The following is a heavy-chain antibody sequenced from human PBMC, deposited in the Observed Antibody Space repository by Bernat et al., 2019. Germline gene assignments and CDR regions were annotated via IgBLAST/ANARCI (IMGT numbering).Heavy chain of an antibody. Sequence: EVQLVESGGGVVQPGGSLRLSCAASGFTFDDYAMHWVRQAPGKGLEWVSLISGDGGSTYYADSVKGRFTISRDNSKNSPYLQMNSLRTEDTALYYCETELAYDFWSGRDYWGQGTLVTVSS. CDR2: ISGDGGST. D-gene: IGHD3-3*01. V-gene: IGHV3-43*02. J-gene: IGHJ4*02. CDR1: GFTFDDYA. CDR3: ETELAYDFWSGRDY.